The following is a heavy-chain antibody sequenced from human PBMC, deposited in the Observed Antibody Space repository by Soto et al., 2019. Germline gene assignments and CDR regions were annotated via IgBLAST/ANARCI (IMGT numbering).Heavy chain of an antibody. CDR2: IYYSGST. CDR3: ARDNRGYSGYAPDGYYYYYMDV. J-gene: IGHJ6*03. Sequence: SETLSLTCTVSGGSISSYYWSWIRQPPGKGLEWIGYIYYSGSTNYNPSLKSRVTISVDTSTSQFSLRLGSVTAADTAVDYWARDNRGYSGYAPDGYYYYYMDVWGKGTTVTVSS. V-gene: IGHV4-59*01. D-gene: IGHD5-12*01. CDR1: GGSISSYY.